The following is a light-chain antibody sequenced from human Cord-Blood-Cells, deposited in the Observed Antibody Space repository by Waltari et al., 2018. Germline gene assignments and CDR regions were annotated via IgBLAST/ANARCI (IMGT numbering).Light chain of an antibody. CDR1: GSDVGGYNY. CDR2: DVS. J-gene: IGLJ1*01. CDR3: CSYAGSYTFFYV. Sequence: QSALTQPRSVSGSPGQSVTISRTGTGSDVGGYNYVSWYQQHPGKAPKLMIYDVSKRPSGVPDRFSGSKSGNTASLTISGLQAEDEADYYCCSYAGSYTFFYVFGTGTKVTVL. V-gene: IGLV2-11*01.